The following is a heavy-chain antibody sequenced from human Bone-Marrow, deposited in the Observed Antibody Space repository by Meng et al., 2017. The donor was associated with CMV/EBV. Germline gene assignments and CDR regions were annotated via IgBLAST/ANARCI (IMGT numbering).Heavy chain of an antibody. J-gene: IGHJ5*02. CDR1: GGSISSSSYY. V-gene: IGHV4-39*07. CDR2: IYYSGST. Sequence: QLQRQESGPGLVKPSETLFLTCTVSGGSISSSSYYWGWIRQPPGKGLEWIGSIYYSGSTYYNPSLKSRVTISVDTSKNQFSLKLSSVTAADTAVYYCARGGWFDPWGQGTLVTVSS. CDR3: ARGGWFDP.